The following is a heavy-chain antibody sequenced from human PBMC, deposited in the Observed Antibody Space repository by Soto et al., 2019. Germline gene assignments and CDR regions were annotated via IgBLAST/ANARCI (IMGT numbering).Heavy chain of an antibody. CDR3: ARGHGASDCGGDCYYFDY. CDR1: GGSFSGYY. Sequence: SETLSLTCAVYGGSFSGYYWSWIRQPPGKGLEWIGEINHSGSTNYNPSLESRVTISVDTSKNQFSLKLSFVTAADTAVYYCARGHGASDCGGDCYYFDYRGQGTLVTVSS. CDR2: INHSGST. V-gene: IGHV4-34*01. D-gene: IGHD2-21*02. J-gene: IGHJ4*02.